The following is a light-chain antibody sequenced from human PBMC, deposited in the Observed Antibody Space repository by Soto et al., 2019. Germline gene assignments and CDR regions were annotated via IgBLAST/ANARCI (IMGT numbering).Light chain of an antibody. Sequence: QAVVTQPPSASGTPGQRVTISCSGSSSNIGTNAVNWYHQLPGAAPKLLIYSNNQRPSGVPDRFSGSKSGTSASLAISGLQSEDEADYYCAAWDDSLNSVVFGGGTKLTVL. CDR2: SNN. CDR1: SSNIGTNA. V-gene: IGLV1-44*01. J-gene: IGLJ2*01. CDR3: AAWDDSLNSVV.